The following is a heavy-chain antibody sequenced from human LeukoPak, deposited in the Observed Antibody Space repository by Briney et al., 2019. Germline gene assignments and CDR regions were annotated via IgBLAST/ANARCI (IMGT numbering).Heavy chain of an antibody. V-gene: IGHV3-64*01. CDR1: GFTFYTYG. CDR2: IGPDGSTT. J-gene: IGHJ4*02. CDR3: ARGAQLTDY. Sequence: PGGSLRLSCAASGFTFYTYGMHWVRQAPGKGLEYVSGIGPDGSTTYYAKSGKGRFTISRDNSKSMVYLQMGSLTADDMAVYYCARGAQLTDYWGQGTLVTVSS. D-gene: IGHD1-1*01.